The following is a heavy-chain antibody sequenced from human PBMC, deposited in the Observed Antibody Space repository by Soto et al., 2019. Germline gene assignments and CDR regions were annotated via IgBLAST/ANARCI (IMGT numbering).Heavy chain of an antibody. CDR3: AKSPLSRNPRLTLTTCFDY. D-gene: IGHD4-17*01. J-gene: IGHJ4*02. Sequence: GESQKLSYSASCFPFINYAMSCDRQAPGKGLEWVSTISDTGDSTYYADSVRGRFTISRDNSKNTLYLQMVSLRAEDTAVFFCAKSPLSRNPRLTLTTCFDYWGQGALVTVSS. V-gene: IGHV3-23*01. CDR2: ISDTGDST. CDR1: CFPFINYA.